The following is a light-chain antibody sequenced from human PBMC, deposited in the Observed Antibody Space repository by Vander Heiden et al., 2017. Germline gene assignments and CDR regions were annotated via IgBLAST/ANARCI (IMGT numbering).Light chain of an antibody. V-gene: IGKV3-15*01. Sequence: EIVMTQSPATLSVSPGDIATLSCRASQSVSSNLAWYQRTPGQAPRLLIYGASTRATGITARFSGSGSGTEFTLTISSLQSEDFAVYYCQQYINWPWTFGQGTKVEIK. CDR1: QSVSSN. J-gene: IGKJ1*01. CDR3: QQYINWPWT. CDR2: GAS.